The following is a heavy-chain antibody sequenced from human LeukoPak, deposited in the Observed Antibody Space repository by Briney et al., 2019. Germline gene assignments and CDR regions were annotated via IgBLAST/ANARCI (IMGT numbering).Heavy chain of an antibody. CDR2: ISSSSSYI. CDR3: ARVVPAAIDY. J-gene: IGHJ4*02. Sequence: PGGPLRLSCAASGFTFSSYSMNWVRQAPGKGLEWVSSISSSSSYIYYADSVKGRFTISRDNAKNSLYLQMNSLRAEDTAVYYCARVVPAAIDYWGQGTLVTVSS. CDR1: GFTFSSYS. D-gene: IGHD2-2*01. V-gene: IGHV3-21*01.